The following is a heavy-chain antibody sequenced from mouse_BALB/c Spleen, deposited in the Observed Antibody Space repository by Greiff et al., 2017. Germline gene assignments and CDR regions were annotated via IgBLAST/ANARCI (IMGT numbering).Heavy chain of an antibody. CDR1: GYSITSDYA. D-gene: IGHD2-10*02. V-gene: IGHV3-2*02. CDR3: ARGGYGNYGSAMDY. Sequence: EVKLVESGPGLVKPSQSLSLTCTVTGYSITSDYAWNWIRQFPGNKLEWMGYISYSGSTSYNPSLKSRISITRDTSKNQFFLQLNSVTTEDTATYYCARGGYGNYGSAMDYWGQGTSVTVSS. CDR2: ISYSGST. J-gene: IGHJ4*01.